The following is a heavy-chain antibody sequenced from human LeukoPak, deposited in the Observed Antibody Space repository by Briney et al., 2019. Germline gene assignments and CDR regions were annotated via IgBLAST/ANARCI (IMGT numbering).Heavy chain of an antibody. J-gene: IGHJ6*03. CDR3: ARGRHDITMIVVVMTSVSYYLDV. Sequence: SETLSLTCAVYGGSFSGYHWAWIRQSPGKGLEWIGDINPSGSTYYNPSLKSRLTISVDTSKNQFSLKLRSVTAADTAVYYCARGRHDITMIVVVMTSVSYYLDVWGKGTTVTVS. CDR1: GGSFSGYH. D-gene: IGHD3-22*01. V-gene: IGHV4-34*01. CDR2: INPSGST.